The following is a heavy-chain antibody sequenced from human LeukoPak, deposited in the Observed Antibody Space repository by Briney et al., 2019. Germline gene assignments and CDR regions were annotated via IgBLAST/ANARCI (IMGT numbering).Heavy chain of an antibody. V-gene: IGHV3-30*02. CDR3: AKDYDFWSGYYSPTRGYFDY. Sequence: GGSLRLSCAASGFTFSSYGMHWVRQAPGKGLEWVAFIRFDGSNKYYADSVKGRFTISRDNSKNTLYLQMNSLRAEDAAVYYCAKDYDFWSGYYSPTRGYFDYWGQGTLVTVSS. CDR2: IRFDGSNK. D-gene: IGHD3-3*01. CDR1: GFTFSSYG. J-gene: IGHJ4*02.